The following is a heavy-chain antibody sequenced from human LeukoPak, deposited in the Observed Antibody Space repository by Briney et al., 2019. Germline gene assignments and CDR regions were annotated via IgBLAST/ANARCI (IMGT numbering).Heavy chain of an antibody. CDR1: GFTFSSYS. J-gene: IGHJ6*03. CDR3: ARVAGYCSSTSCYKDYYYMDV. Sequence: GGSLRLSCAASGFTFSSYSMNWVRQAPGKGLEWVSSISSSSYIYYADSVKGRFTISSDNAKNSLYLQMNSLRAEDTAVYYCARVAGYCSSTSCYKDYYYMDVWGKGTTVTVSS. V-gene: IGHV3-21*01. D-gene: IGHD2-2*03. CDR2: ISSSSYI.